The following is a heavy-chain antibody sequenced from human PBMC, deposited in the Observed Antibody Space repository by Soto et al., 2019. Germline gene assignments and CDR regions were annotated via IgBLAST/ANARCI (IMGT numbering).Heavy chain of an antibody. CDR3: ARASDYYDSSGYYYAY. Sequence: VASVKVSCKASGYTFTSYGISWVRQAPGQGLEWMGWISAYNGNTNYAQKLQGRVTMTTDTSTSTAYMELRSLRSDDTAVYYCARASDYYDSSGYYYAYWGQGTLVTVSS. J-gene: IGHJ4*02. CDR1: GYTFTSYG. V-gene: IGHV1-18*04. D-gene: IGHD3-22*01. CDR2: ISAYNGNT.